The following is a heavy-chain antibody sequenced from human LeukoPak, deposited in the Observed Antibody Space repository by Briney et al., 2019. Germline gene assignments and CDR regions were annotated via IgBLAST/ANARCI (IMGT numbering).Heavy chain of an antibody. Sequence: PGGSLRLSCAASGFSFKTYAMSWVRQAPGKGLEWVSAISGSGGSTYYADSVKGRFTISRDNSKNTLYLQMNSLRAEDTAVYYCAKGGYDYVWGSYSGDWGQGTLVTVSS. J-gene: IGHJ4*02. CDR3: AKGGYDYVWGSYSGD. V-gene: IGHV3-23*01. CDR2: ISGSGGST. CDR1: GFSFKTYA. D-gene: IGHD3-16*01.